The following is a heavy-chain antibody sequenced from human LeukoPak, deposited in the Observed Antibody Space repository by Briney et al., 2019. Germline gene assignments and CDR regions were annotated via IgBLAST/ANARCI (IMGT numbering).Heavy chain of an antibody. CDR1: GYTFTSNY. V-gene: IGHV1-46*01. J-gene: IGHJ4*01. Sequence: GASVKVSCKASGYTFTSNYIHWVRQAPGQGLEWMGMIYPRDGSTSYAQKFQGRVTVTRDTSTSTVHMELSGLRCEDTAVYYCARDQEGFDYWGQGTLVTVSS. CDR3: ARDQEGFDY. CDR2: IYPRDGST.